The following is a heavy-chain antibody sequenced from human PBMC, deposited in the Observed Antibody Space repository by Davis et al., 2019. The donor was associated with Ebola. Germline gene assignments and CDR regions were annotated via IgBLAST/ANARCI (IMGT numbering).Heavy chain of an antibody. CDR1: EFTFSSYG. CDR3: AKILRWLAPFDY. Sequence: PGGSLRLSCAASEFTFSSYGMHWVRQAPGKGLEWVAFIRYDGSNKYYADSVKGRFTISRDNFKNTLYLQMNSLRPEDTAVYYCAKILRWLAPFDYWGQGTLVTVSS. D-gene: IGHD6-19*01. V-gene: IGHV3-30*02. J-gene: IGHJ4*02. CDR2: IRYDGSNK.